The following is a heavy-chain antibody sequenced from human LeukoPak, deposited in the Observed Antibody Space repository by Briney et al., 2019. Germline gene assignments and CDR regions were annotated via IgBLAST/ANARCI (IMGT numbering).Heavy chain of an antibody. CDR2: MNPNSGNT. V-gene: IGHV1-8*03. CDR1: GYTFTSYD. D-gene: IGHD3-3*01. J-gene: IGHJ4*02. CDR3: ARGVGGFWSGYYSFDY. Sequence: ASVKVSCKASGYTFTSYDINWVRQATGQGLEWMGWMNPNSGNTGYAQKFQGRVTITTNPSISTAYMEMSSLRSEATAVYYCARGVGGFWSGYYSFDYWGQGTLVTVSS.